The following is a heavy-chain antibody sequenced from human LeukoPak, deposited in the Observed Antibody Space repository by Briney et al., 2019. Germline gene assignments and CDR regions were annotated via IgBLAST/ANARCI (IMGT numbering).Heavy chain of an antibody. CDR3: ARDRNDILTGYYLPAPFDY. D-gene: IGHD3-9*01. V-gene: IGHV1-18*01. Sequence: GASVKVSCKASGYTFTSYGISWVRQAPGQGLEWMGWTSAYNGNTNYAQKLQGRVTMTTDTSTSTAYMELRSLRSDDTAVYYCARDRNDILTGYYLPAPFDYWGQGTLVTVSS. CDR2: TSAYNGNT. J-gene: IGHJ4*02. CDR1: GYTFTSYG.